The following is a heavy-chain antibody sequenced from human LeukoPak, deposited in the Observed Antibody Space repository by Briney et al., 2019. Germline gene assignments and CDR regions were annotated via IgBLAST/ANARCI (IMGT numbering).Heavy chain of an antibody. V-gene: IGHV1-69*13. CDR3: ARVGRRGSYSPFDY. CDR1: GGTFSSYA. CDR2: IIPIFGTA. Sequence: GASVKVSCKASGGTFSSYAISWVRQAPGQGLEWMGGIIPIFGTANYAQKFQGRVTITADESTSTAYMELSSLRSEDTAVYYCARVGRRGSYSPFDYWGQGTLVTVSS. J-gene: IGHJ4*02. D-gene: IGHD1-26*01.